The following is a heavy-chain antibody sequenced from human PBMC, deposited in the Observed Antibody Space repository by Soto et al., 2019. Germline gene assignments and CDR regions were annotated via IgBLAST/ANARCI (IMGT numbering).Heavy chain of an antibody. CDR3: AKRPPRAGTPQNDAFDI. CDR2: ISGSGGST. CDR1: GFNFSSYA. D-gene: IGHD1-1*01. V-gene: IGHV3-23*01. J-gene: IGHJ3*02. Sequence: PGGSLRLSCAASGFNFSSYAMSWVRQAPGKGLEWVSAISGSGGSTYYADSVKGRFTISRDNSKNTLYLQMNSLRAEDTAVYYCAKRPPRAGTPQNDAFDIWGQGTMVTVSS.